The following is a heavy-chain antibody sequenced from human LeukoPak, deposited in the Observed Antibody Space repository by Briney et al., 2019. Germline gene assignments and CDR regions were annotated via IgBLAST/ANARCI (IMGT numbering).Heavy chain of an antibody. CDR2: IKHDGSEK. V-gene: IGHV3-7*01. J-gene: IGHJ5*02. Sequence: GGSLRLSCAASGFTFSSYWMSWVRQAPGKGLEWVANIKHDGSEKYYLDSVKGRFTISRDNSKNTLYLQMNSLRAEDTAVYYCARDGRYFDWLLLVGGNWFDPWGQGTLVTVSS. CDR3: ARDGRYFDWLLLVGGNWFDP. CDR1: GFTFSSYW. D-gene: IGHD3-9*01.